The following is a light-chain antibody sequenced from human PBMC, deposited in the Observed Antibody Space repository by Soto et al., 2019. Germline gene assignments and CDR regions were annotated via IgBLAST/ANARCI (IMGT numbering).Light chain of an antibody. CDR1: QSVSNNY. Sequence: IVSSQSPGTLYLSPGERATLSCRASQSVSNNYLAWYQQKPGQAPRLLIYGASNRATGIPDRFSGSGSGTDFTLSISRLEPEDFAVYYCQRYNSYPSFGGGTKV. CDR3: QRYNSYPS. CDR2: GAS. J-gene: IGKJ4*01. V-gene: IGKV3-20*01.